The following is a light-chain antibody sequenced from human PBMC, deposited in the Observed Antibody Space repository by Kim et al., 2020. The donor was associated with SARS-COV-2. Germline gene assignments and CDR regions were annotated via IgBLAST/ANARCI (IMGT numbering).Light chain of an antibody. J-gene: IGKJ1*01. V-gene: IGKV3-20*01. CDR3: QQYDTTPWT. Sequence: SPGERATLSCRARQSLSNNYLAWYQQRPGQAPRLLIFGASARATGIPDRFSGGGSGTDFTLTISRLEPEDFAVYFCQQYDTTPWTFGQGTKVDIK. CDR2: GAS. CDR1: QSLSNNY.